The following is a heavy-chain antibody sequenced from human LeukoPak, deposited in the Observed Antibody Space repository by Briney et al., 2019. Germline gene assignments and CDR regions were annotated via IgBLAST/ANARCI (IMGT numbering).Heavy chain of an antibody. CDR3: ASQPGIAAAGTGVT. J-gene: IGHJ5*02. Sequence: GGSLRLSCAASGFTFSSYEMNWVRQAPGKGLEWVSYISSSGSTIYYADSVKGRFTISRANAKNSLYLQMNSLRAEDTAVYYCASQPGIAAAGTGVTWGQGTLVTVSS. CDR1: GFTFSSYE. V-gene: IGHV3-48*03. D-gene: IGHD6-13*01. CDR2: ISSSGSTI.